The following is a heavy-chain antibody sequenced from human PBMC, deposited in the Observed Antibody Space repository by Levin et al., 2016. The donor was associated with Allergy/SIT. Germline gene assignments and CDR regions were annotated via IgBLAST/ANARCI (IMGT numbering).Heavy chain of an antibody. J-gene: IGHJ2*01. CDR3: ARSPASDWGLSWYFDL. CDR2: IYYSGST. Sequence: SETLSLTCTVSGGSISSYYWSWIRQPPGKGLEWIGYIYYSGSTNYNPSLKSRVTISVDTSKNQFSLKLSSVTAADTAVYYCARSPASDWGLSWYFDLWGRGTLVTVSS. D-gene: IGHD7-27*01. CDR1: GGSISSYY. V-gene: IGHV4-59*01.